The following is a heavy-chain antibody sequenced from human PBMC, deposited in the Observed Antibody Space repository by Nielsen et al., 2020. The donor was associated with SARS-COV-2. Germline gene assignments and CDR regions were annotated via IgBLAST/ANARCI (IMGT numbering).Heavy chain of an antibody. CDR3: ARGFDY. CDR2: IYYGGST. Sequence: SETLSLTCTVSGGSISSYYWSWIRQPPGKGLEWIGYIYYGGSTNYNPSLKSRVTISVDTSKNQFSLKLSSVTAADTAVYYCARGFDYWGQGTLVTVSS. CDR1: GGSISSYY. V-gene: IGHV4-59*08. J-gene: IGHJ4*02.